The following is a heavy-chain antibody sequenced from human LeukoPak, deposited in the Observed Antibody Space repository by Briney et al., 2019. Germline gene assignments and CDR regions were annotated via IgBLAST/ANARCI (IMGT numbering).Heavy chain of an antibody. CDR3: ARRNDYAFDY. CDR1: GFTFSSYS. J-gene: IGHJ4*02. V-gene: IGHV3-48*04. D-gene: IGHD3-16*01. CDR2: ISSSSSTI. Sequence: HAGGSLRLSCAASGFTFSSYSMNWVRQAPGKGLEWVSYISSSSSTIYYADSVKGRFTISRDNAKNSLYLQMNSLRAEDTAVYYCARRNDYAFDYWGQGTLVTVSS.